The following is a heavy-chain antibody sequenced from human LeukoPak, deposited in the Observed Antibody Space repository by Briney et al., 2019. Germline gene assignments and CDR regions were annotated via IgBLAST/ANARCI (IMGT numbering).Heavy chain of an antibody. CDR2: IYPRDSDT. V-gene: IGHV5-51*01. D-gene: IGHD2-2*01. CDR1: GYSFTRYW. J-gene: IGHJ3*02. Sequence: GESPKISCKGSGYSFTRYWIGWVRQMPGKGLEWMGIIYPRDSDTRYSPSFQGQVTISADKSINTAYLQWSSLKASDTAMYYCTRLDCSTSCYPRDAFDIWGQGTMVTVS. CDR3: TRLDCSTSCYPRDAFDI.